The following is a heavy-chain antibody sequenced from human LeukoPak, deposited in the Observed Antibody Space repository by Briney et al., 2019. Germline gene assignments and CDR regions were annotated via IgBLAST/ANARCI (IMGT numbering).Heavy chain of an antibody. V-gene: IGHV3-30-3*01. J-gene: IGHJ6*02. CDR1: GFTFSSYA. Sequence: GGSLRLSCAASGFTFSSYAMHWVRQAPGKGLEWVAVISYDGSNKYYADSVKGRFTISRDISKNTLYLQMNSLRAEDTAVYYCARDSWAWAYYYYGMDVWGQGTTVTVSS. CDR2: ISYDGSNK. CDR3: ARDSWAWAYYYYGMDV. D-gene: IGHD3-16*01.